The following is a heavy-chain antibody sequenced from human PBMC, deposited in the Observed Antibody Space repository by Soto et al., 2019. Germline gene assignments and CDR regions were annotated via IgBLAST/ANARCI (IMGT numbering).Heavy chain of an antibody. CDR1: SGSISSSNW. J-gene: IGHJ5*02. CDR3: ARGSSSGWYGNWFDP. D-gene: IGHD6-19*01. CDR2: IYHSGST. Sequence: PSETLSLTCAVSSGSISSSNWWSWVRQPPGKGLEWIGEIYHSGSTNYNPSLKSRVAISVDKSKNQFSLKLSSVTAADTAVYYCARGSSSGWYGNWFDPWGQGTLVTVSS. V-gene: IGHV4-4*02.